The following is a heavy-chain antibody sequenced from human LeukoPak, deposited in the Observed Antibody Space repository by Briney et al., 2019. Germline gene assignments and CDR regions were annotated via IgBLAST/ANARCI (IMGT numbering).Heavy chain of an antibody. V-gene: IGHV3-21*03. D-gene: IGHD3-9*01. Sequence: GGSLRLSCAPSGFSFSNPSMNWLPQAPGKGREWVSSISTGSGYIFQADSVKGRFTISRDNAKNSLYLQMSSLITDDTGVYYCTTALNFDILTGLYQPIAAFDVWGQGTLVTVSS. J-gene: IGHJ3*01. CDR3: TTALNFDILTGLYQPIAAFDV. CDR1: GFSFSNPS. CDR2: ISTGSGYI.